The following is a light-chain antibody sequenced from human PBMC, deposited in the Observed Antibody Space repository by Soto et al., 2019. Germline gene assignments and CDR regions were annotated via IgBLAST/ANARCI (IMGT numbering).Light chain of an antibody. Sequence: DIQMTQSPSSLSAPVGDRVTITCRASQTINTYLNWYQHKPGKAPNLLIYAASSLQSGVPSRFSGSGSETDFTLTINSLQPEDFATYYCQQTFSTRCTFGQGTKVDIK. CDR1: QTINTY. CDR2: AAS. J-gene: IGKJ2*02. V-gene: IGKV1-39*01. CDR3: QQTFSTRCT.